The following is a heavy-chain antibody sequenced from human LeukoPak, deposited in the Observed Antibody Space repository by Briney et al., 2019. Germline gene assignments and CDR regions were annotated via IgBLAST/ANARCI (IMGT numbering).Heavy chain of an antibody. J-gene: IGHJ6*02. CDR2: IYPSDSDN. CDR3: ARQTGYHYGMDV. CDR1: TYSFTTYW. Sequence: GESLKLSCKGSTYSFTTYWIGWVRQKPGRGLEWMGIIYPSDSDNRYNPSFQGQVTISVDKSITTAYLQWSSLRSSDTAIYYCARQTGYHYGMDVWGQGTTVTVSS. V-gene: IGHV5-51*01.